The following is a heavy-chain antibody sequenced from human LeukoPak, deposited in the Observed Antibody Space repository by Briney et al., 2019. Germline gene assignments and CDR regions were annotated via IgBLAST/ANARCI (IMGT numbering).Heavy chain of an antibody. V-gene: IGHV1-2*02. D-gene: IGHD1-1*01. CDR2: INPNSGGT. CDR3: ASEGYNWNDGDVEY. CDR1: GYTFAGYY. J-gene: IGHJ4*02. Sequence: ASVKVSCKASGYTFAGYYMHWVRQAPGQGLEWMGWINPNSGGTNYAQQFQGRVTITRETSISTAYMELSRLRSDDTAVYYCASEGYNWNDGDVEYWGQGTLVTVSS.